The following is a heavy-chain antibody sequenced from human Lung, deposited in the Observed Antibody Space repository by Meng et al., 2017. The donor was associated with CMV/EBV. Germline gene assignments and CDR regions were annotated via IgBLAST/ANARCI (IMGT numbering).Heavy chain of an antibody. CDR2: ISSSGSTI. Sequence: GESLKISCAASGFTFSSYEMNWVRQAPGKGLEWVSYISSSGSTIYYADSVKGRFTISRDNAKNSLYLQMNSLRAEDTAVYYCAREGVYYDSSGYLDYCGQTXLVTSSS. J-gene: IGHJ4*02. V-gene: IGHV3-48*03. D-gene: IGHD3-22*01. CDR1: GFTFSSYE. CDR3: AREGVYYDSSGYLDY.